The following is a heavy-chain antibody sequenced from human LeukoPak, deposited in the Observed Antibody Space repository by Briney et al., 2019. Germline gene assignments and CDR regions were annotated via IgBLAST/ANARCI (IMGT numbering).Heavy chain of an antibody. Sequence: SETLCLTCTVSGTSISSGAYSWSWVRQHPGKGLEWIAYIHYSGNTYYTPSLKRRVTISVDTSKNQFSLKLSSVTAADTAVYYCARTITIFGALGYFDYWGQGTLVTVSS. J-gene: IGHJ4*02. CDR1: GTSISSGAYS. D-gene: IGHD3-3*01. CDR3: ARTITIFGALGYFDY. CDR2: IHYSGNT. V-gene: IGHV4-31*03.